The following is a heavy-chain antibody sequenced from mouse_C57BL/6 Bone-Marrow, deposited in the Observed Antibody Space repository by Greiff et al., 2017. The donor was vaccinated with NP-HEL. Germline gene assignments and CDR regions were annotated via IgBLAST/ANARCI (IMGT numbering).Heavy chain of an antibody. CDR1: GYTFTSYW. CDR2: INPSNGGT. Sequence: VQLQQSGAELARPGASVKLSCKASGYTFTSYWMHWVKQRPGQGLEWIGNINPSNGGTNYNEKFKSKATLTVDKSSSTDYMQLSSLTSEDSAVYYCARYYGSNFDYWGQGTTLTVSS. V-gene: IGHV1-53*01. D-gene: IGHD1-1*01. CDR3: ARYYGSNFDY. J-gene: IGHJ2*01.